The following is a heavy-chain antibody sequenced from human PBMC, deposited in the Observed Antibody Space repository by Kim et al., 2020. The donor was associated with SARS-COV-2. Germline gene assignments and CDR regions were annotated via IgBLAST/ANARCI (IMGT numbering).Heavy chain of an antibody. J-gene: IGHJ6*02. V-gene: IGHV4-61*01. Sequence: SETLSLTCTVSGGSVSSGSYYWSWIRQPPGKGLEWIGYIYYSGSTNYNPSLKSRVTISVDTSKNQFSLKLSSVTAADTAVYYCARGEIDYGDYDFYYYYGMDVWGQGTTVTVSS. CDR3: ARGEIDYGDYDFYYYYGMDV. D-gene: IGHD4-17*01. CDR2: IYYSGST. CDR1: GGSVSSGSYY.